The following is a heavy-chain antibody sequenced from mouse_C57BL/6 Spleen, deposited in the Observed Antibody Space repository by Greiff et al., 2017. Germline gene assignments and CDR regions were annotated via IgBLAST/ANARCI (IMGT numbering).Heavy chain of an antibody. CDR3: TRGYYYGSSSYYFDY. Sequence: EVKLQESGAELVRPGASVKLSCTASGFNIKDDYMHWVKQRPEQGLEWIGWIDPENGDTEYASKFQGKATITADTSSNTAYLQLSSLTSEDTAVYYCTRGYYYGSSSYYFDYWGQGTTLTVSS. D-gene: IGHD1-1*01. CDR1: GFNIKDDY. CDR2: IDPENGDT. J-gene: IGHJ2*01. V-gene: IGHV14-4*01.